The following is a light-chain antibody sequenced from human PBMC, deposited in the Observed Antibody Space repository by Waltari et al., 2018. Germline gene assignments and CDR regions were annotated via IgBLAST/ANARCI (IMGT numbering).Light chain of an antibody. CDR2: AVS. CDR1: SSDVGTYKR. J-gene: IGLJ2*01. V-gene: IGLV2-23*02. Sequence: QSALTQPASVSGSPGPSITISCTGTSSDVGTYKRAPWYQQHPGKAPKLMIYAVSKRPSGVSDRFSCSKSGDMASLTISGLQPEDEAEYFCSSYAGSSKGVFGGGTKVTVL. CDR3: SSYAGSSKGV.